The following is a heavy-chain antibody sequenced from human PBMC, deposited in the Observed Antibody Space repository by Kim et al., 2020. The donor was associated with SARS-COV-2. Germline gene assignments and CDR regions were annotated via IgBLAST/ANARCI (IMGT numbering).Heavy chain of an antibody. CDR1: GFTFSSYA. CDR2: ISYDGSNK. V-gene: IGHV3-30-3*01. CDR3: ARDGSSGYYHYYYYYGMDV. J-gene: IGHJ6*02. Sequence: GGSLRLSCAASGFTFSSYAMHWVRQAPGKGLEWVAVISYDGSNKYYADSVKGRFTISRDNSKNTLYLQMNSLRAEDTAVYYCARDGSSGYYHYYYYYGMDVWGQGTTVTVSS. D-gene: IGHD3-22*01.